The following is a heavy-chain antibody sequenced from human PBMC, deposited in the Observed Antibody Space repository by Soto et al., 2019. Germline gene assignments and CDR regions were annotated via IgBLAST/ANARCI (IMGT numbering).Heavy chain of an antibody. CDR1: GGSISSDRYF. J-gene: IGHJ4*02. Sequence: QLQLQESGPGLVKPSGTLSLTCTVSGGSISSDRYFWAWIRQPPGKGLEWIGGMFYSGSTYYNPSLKSRGTISVDMSVDISKNRFSLKLNSVSAADTAIYFCARADYYDSYSYYFLPSDFDFWGQGTLVTVSS. CDR3: ARADYYDSYSYYFLPSDFDF. V-gene: IGHV4-39*01. D-gene: IGHD3-22*01. CDR2: MFYSGST.